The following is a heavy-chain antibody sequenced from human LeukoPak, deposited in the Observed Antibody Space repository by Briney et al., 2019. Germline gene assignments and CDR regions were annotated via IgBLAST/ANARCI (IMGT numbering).Heavy chain of an antibody. V-gene: IGHV3-21*01. CDR2: ISTSSSYI. D-gene: IGHD4-23*01. Sequence: GGSLRLSCAAPGFIFSSYSMNWVRQAPGKGLVWVSPISTSSSYIDYADSVKGRFTISRDNAKNSLYLQMNSLRAEDTAVYYCASEYGGFDYWGQGTLVTVSS. J-gene: IGHJ4*02. CDR1: GFIFSSYS. CDR3: ASEYGGFDY.